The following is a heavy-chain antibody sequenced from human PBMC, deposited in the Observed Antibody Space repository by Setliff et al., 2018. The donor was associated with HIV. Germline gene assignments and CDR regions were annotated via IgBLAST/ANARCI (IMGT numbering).Heavy chain of an antibody. J-gene: IGHJ4*02. CDR3: ARDGNAGWNDLDY. CDR2: ISSNIIYI. V-gene: IGHV3-21*04. CDR1: GFTLSTYT. Sequence: GGSLRLSCAASGFTLSTYTMNWVRQAPGKGLEWISSISSNIIYIYYADSVRGRFTMSRDNAKNSLYLQMNSLRVEDTAVYYCARDGNAGWNDLDYWGPGTLVTVSS. D-gene: IGHD1-1*01.